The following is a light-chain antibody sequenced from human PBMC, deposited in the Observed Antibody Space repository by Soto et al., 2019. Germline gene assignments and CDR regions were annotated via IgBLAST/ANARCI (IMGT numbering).Light chain of an antibody. CDR2: DAS. CDR1: QSVSSY. Sequence: EIVLTQSPPTLSLSPGERATLSCRARQSVSSYLAWYQQKPGQAPRLLIYDASNRATGIPARFSGSGSGTDFTLTISCLEPEDFAVYYCQRRSNWPPFTFGGGTKVEIK. CDR3: QRRSNWPPFT. J-gene: IGKJ4*01. V-gene: IGKV3-11*01.